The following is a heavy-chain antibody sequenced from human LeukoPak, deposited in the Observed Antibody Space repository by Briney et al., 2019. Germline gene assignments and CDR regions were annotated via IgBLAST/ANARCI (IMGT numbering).Heavy chain of an antibody. D-gene: IGHD2-15*01. V-gene: IGHV1-69*13. CDR1: GGTFSAYA. CDR2: IIPILATA. Sequence: SVKVSCKASGGTFSAYAINWVRQAPGQGLEWMGGIIPILATANYAQKFQGRVTITADESTTTAYMELRSLRSDDTAVYYCARAPLYCSGGSCYSIAGPAFDPWGQGTLVTVSS. CDR3: ARAPLYCSGGSCYSIAGPAFDP. J-gene: IGHJ5*02.